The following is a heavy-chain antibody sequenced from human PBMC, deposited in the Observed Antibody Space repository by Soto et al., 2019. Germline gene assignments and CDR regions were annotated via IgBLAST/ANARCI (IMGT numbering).Heavy chain of an antibody. CDR1: GFTFSSYW. V-gene: IGHV3-74*01. J-gene: IGHJ6*02. D-gene: IGHD4-4*01. CDR2: INGDGSNT. Sequence: EVQLVESGGGLVQPGGSLRLSCAAAGFTFSSYWMHWVRQAPGKGLVWVSRINGDGSNTFYADSVKGRFTISRDNAKNTVYLQMNSLRAEDTAVYYCARGIQYRYGMDVWGHGTTVTVSS. CDR3: ARGIQYRYGMDV.